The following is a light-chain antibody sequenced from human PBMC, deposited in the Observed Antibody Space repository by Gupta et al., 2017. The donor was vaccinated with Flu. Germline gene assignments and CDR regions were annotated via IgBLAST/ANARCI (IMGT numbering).Light chain of an antibody. CDR2: GDN. J-gene: IGLJ1*01. CDR3: QSYDDSLTAYV. V-gene: IGLV1-40*01. Sequence: QSVLTQPPSVSGAPGQRVTISCTGGSSNIGAGHDVHWYQQLPGTAPKLLIYGDNNRPSGVPDRVSGSKSGTPASLAITGLKAEDEADFYCQSYDDSLTAYVFGSGTKVTVL. CDR1: SSNIGAGHD.